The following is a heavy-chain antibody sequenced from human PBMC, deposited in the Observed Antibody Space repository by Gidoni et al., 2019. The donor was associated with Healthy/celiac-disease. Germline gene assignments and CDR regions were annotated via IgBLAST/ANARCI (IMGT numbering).Heavy chain of an antibody. Sequence: QVQLQESGPGLTTPSETLSLTCPVPGGSISSYYWSWLRQPPGKGLEWIGYIYYSGSTNYNPSLKSRVTISVDTSKNQFSLKLSSVTAADTAVYYCARGYYAAAGLFDYWGQGTLVTVSS. CDR3: ARGYYAAAGLFDY. V-gene: IGHV4-59*01. CDR1: GGSISSYY. J-gene: IGHJ4*02. CDR2: IYYSGST. D-gene: IGHD6-13*01.